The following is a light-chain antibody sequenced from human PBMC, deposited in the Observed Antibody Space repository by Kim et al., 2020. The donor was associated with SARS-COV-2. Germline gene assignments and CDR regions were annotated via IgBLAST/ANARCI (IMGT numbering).Light chain of an antibody. CDR3: YSAADDNLV. J-gene: IGLJ3*02. V-gene: IGLV3-27*01. CDR2: KDS. Sequence: SYELTQPSSVSVSPGQTARITCSGDILAKKYVRWFQQKPGQAPVLVIYKDSERPSGIPERFSGSISGTTVTLTISGAQVEDEAGYYCYSAADDNLVFGGGTQLTVL. CDR1: ILAKKY.